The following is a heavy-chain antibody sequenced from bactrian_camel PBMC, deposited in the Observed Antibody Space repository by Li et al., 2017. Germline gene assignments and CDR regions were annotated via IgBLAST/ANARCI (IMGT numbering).Heavy chain of an antibody. Sequence: HVQLVESGGGSVQAGGSLRLSCAASGFTFTMHYMTWVRQAPGKGLEWVSSVLSDGTNAAYADSVKGRFTISRDNTKNTLYLQLNSLKSEDTAMYYCAKTPYRTYGGSWSGFFRGQGTQVTVS. J-gene: IGHJ4*01. CDR3: AKTPYRTYGGSWSGFF. CDR1: GFTFTMHY. D-gene: IGHD6*01. V-gene: IGHV3-2*01. CDR2: VLSDGTNA.